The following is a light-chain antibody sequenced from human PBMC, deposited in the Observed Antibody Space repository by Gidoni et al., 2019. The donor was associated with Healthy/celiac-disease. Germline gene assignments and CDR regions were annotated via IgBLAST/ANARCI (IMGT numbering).Light chain of an antibody. CDR2: DAS. CDR1: QSVSSY. V-gene: IGKV3-11*01. Sequence: DIVFTPSPATLSWSPGERATLSCRASQSVSSYLAWYQQKPGQAPRLLIYDASNRATGIPARFSGSGSGTDFTLTISSLEPEDFAVDYCQQRSNGPMYTFGQXTKLEIK. J-gene: IGKJ2*01. CDR3: QQRSNGPMYT.